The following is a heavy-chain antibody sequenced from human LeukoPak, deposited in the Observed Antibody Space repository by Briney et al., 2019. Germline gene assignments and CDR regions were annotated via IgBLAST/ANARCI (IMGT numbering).Heavy chain of an antibody. CDR2: INHSGST. CDR3: ARIELVRGSYGMDV. D-gene: IGHD3-10*01. Sequence: SETLSLTCAVYGGSFSGYYWSWIRQPPGKGLEWIEEINHSGSTNYNPSLKSRVTISVDTSKNQFSLKLSSVTAAGTAVYYCARIELVRGSYGMDVWGKGTTVTVSS. CDR1: GGSFSGYY. J-gene: IGHJ6*04. V-gene: IGHV4-34*01.